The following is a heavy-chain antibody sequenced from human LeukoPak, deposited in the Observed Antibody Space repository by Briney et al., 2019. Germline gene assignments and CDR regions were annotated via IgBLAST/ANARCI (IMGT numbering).Heavy chain of an antibody. J-gene: IGHJ4*02. D-gene: IGHD6-19*01. V-gene: IGHV3-21*04. CDR1: GFTFDDYA. Sequence: GRSLRLSCAASGFTFDDYAMHWVRQAPGKGLEWVAFIGSASSYVFYADSVKGRFTISRDNAKNSLYLQMNSLKAEDTAIYYCATSIGVAVAFDFWGQGTLVTVSS. CDR3: ATSIGVAVAFDF. CDR2: IGSASSYV.